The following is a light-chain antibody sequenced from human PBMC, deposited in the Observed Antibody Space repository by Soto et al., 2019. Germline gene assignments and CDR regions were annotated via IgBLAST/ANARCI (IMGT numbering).Light chain of an antibody. Sequence: EIIMTQSPVTLSVSPGERATLSCRASQSVNSNLAWFQQKPGQAPRLVIYGASTRATGIPARFSGSGSGTEFTLTVSSLQSEDFAVYYWQQYNTWPRYTFGQGAKLEIK. J-gene: IGKJ2*01. CDR2: GAS. CDR3: QQYNTWPRYT. CDR1: QSVNSN. V-gene: IGKV3-15*01.